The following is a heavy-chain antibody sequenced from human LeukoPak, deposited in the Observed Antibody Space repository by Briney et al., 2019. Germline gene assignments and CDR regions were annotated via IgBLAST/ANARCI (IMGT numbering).Heavy chain of an antibody. CDR3: ARNQPSGWYGSWFDL. Sequence: GGSLRLSCAASGFTVSSNYMSWVRQAPGKGLEWVSIIYSSGSTYYTDSVKGRFTISRDNPKNTLYLQMNSLRAEDTAVYYCARNQPSGWYGSWFDLWGQGTLVPVSS. V-gene: IGHV3-53*01. J-gene: IGHJ5*02. CDR1: GFTVSSNY. D-gene: IGHD6-19*01. CDR2: IYSSGST.